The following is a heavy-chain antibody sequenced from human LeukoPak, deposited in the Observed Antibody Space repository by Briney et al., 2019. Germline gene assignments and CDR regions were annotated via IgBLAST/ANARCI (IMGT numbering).Heavy chain of an antibody. CDR2: ISSSSNSM. J-gene: IGHJ4*02. Sequence: GGSLRLSCAASGFTFSSYSMSWVRQAPGKGLEWVSYISSSSNSMHYADSVKGRFTISRDNAKSSLYLQMNNLRDEDTAVYYCARDWFGEGYWGQGTLVTVSS. CDR3: ARDWFGEGY. D-gene: IGHD3-10*01. CDR1: GFTFSSYS. V-gene: IGHV3-48*02.